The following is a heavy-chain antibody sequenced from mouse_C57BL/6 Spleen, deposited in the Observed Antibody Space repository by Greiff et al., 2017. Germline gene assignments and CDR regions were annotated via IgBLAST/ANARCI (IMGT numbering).Heavy chain of an antibody. CDR2: IDPNSGGT. Sequence: VHLLQPGAELVKPGASVKLSCKASGYTFTSYWMHWVKQRPGRGLEWIGRIDPNSGGTKYNEKFKGKATLTVDKPSSTAYMPLSSLTSEASAVXEGARGDDYTWYAYWGQGTLVTVSA. J-gene: IGHJ3*01. CDR1: GYTFTSYW. CDR3: ARGDDYTWYAY. V-gene: IGHV1-72*01. D-gene: IGHD2-4*01.